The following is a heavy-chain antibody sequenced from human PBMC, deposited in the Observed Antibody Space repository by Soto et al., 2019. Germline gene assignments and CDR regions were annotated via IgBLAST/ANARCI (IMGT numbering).Heavy chain of an antibody. CDR2: IYYSGNT. J-gene: IGHJ6*02. CDR3: ARAYGLYDPYGMAV. V-gene: IGHV4-59*12. CDR1: RGFISSYY. D-gene: IGHD3-10*01. Sequence: PSETLSLSCTVSRGFISSYYWSWIRQPPGKRLEWIGYIYYSGNTKYNPSLESRVTMSVDTSKNQFSLKLSSATPADTAVYYCARAYGLYDPYGMAVWGQGTTVTVSS.